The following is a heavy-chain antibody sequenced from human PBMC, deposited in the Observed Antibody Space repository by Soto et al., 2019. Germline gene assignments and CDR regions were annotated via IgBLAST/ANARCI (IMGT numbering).Heavy chain of an antibody. J-gene: IGHJ4*02. D-gene: IGHD4-17*01. Sequence: EVQLLESGGGLVQPGGSLRLSCAASGITFSSYAMSWVRQAAGKGLEWVSGISDSGGSTYYADSVKGRFTISRDNSKNTLYLQMNSLRAEDTAVYYCAKADYGDYGFDYWGQGTLVTVSS. CDR2: ISDSGGST. CDR1: GITFSSYA. V-gene: IGHV3-23*01. CDR3: AKADYGDYGFDY.